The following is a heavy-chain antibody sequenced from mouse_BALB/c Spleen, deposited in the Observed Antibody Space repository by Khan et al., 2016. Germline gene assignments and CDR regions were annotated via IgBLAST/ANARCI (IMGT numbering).Heavy chain of an antibody. D-gene: IGHD1-1*01. CDR2: IYPGDGDT. CDR1: GYAFSSYW. J-gene: IGHJ2*01. CDR3: AGNYYGRGDY. V-gene: IGHV1-80*01. Sequence: QVQLQQPGAELVRPGSSVKISCKASGYAFSSYWMNWVKQRPGQGLEWIGQIYPGDGDTNYNGKFKGKATLTADKSSSTAYMQLSSLTSEDSAVYFCAGNYYGRGDYWGQGTTLTVSS.